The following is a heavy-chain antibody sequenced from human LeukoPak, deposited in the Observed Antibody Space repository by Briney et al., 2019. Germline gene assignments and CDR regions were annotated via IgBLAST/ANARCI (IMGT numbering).Heavy chain of an antibody. CDR2: IYSSGNT. J-gene: IGHJ3*02. CDR1: GVSFSSYY. D-gene: IGHD5-12*01. Sequence: PSETLSLTCTVSGVSFSSYYWTWIHQPAGKGLEWIGRIYSSGNTNYNPSLESRVTTSIDTSKNQFSLKLTSVTAADTAVYYCARERGLLRGDAFDIWGQGTMVTVSS. V-gene: IGHV4-4*07. CDR3: ARERGLLRGDAFDI.